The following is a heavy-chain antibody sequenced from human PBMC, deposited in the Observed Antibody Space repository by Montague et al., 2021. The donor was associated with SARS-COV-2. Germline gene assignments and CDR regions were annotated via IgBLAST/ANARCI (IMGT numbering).Heavy chain of an antibody. CDR1: GDSMNNYY. V-gene: IGHV4-59*01. CDR2: INYSGST. J-gene: IGHJ4*02. CDR3: ARAPFYRSSWYAYFDY. Sequence: SETLSLTCTVSGDSMNNYYWSWIRQPPGKGLEWIGYINYSGSTHXXPSLQSRVTLSKDTSKNQFSLRLTSVTAADTAMYFCARAPFYRSSWYAYFDYWGQGTLVTVSA. D-gene: IGHD6-13*01.